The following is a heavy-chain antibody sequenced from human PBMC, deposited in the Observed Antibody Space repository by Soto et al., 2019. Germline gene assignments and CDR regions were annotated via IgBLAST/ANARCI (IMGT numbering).Heavy chain of an antibody. Sequence: QVQLVQSGPEVKKPGSSVRVSCEASGGIFGSYSISWVRQAPGQGLEWMGGIIPASGTPNYAPKFQDRVSITADESTSTIFMELRSLRSEDTAVYYCANPKDRGRDDYGMAVWGRGTMVTVSS. CDR3: ANPKDRGRDDYGMAV. CDR1: GGIFGSYS. CDR2: IIPASGTP. J-gene: IGHJ6*02. D-gene: IGHD1-26*01. V-gene: IGHV1-69*01.